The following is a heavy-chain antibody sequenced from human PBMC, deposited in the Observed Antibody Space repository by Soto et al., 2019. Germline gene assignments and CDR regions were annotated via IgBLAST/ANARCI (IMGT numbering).Heavy chain of an antibody. CDR2: IGGRGGNA. CDR3: AKARHSGDFAGSYDS. D-gene: IGHD2-21*02. V-gene: IGHV3-23*01. J-gene: IGHJ5*02. Sequence: GGSLRLSCAASGFSFIDYAINWVRQVPGRGLEYVAGIGGRGGNAFYADSMKGRFSISRDNSKNTVYLHMHNLRVDDSAMYYCAKARHSGDFAGSYDSWGQGALVTVSS. CDR1: GFSFIDYA.